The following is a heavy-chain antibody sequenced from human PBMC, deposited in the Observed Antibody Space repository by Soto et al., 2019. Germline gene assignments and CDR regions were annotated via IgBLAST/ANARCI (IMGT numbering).Heavy chain of an antibody. Sequence: EVQLLESGGGLVQPGGSLRLSCAASGFTFSSYGMSWVRQAPGKGLEWVSGISGSGTTTYYADFVKGHFTISRDNFKNTLYLQMNSLRAEDTAVYYCAKDLAGATRGRFDYWGQGALVTVSS. CDR2: ISGSGTTT. D-gene: IGHD1-26*01. CDR1: GFTFSSYG. CDR3: AKDLAGATRGRFDY. V-gene: IGHV3-23*01. J-gene: IGHJ4*02.